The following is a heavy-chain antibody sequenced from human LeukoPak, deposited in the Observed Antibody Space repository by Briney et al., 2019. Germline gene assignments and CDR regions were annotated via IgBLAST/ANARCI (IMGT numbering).Heavy chain of an antibody. CDR1: GGSISSYY. J-gene: IGHJ6*03. Sequence: SETLSLTCTVSGGSISSYYWSWIRQPPGKGLEWIGYIYYSGSTHYNPSLKSRVTISVDTSKNQFSLKLSSVTAADTAVYYCARTEESGYSYRYFGYYYMDVWGKGTTVTVSS. CDR3: ARTEESGYSYRYFGYYYMDV. CDR2: IYYSGST. D-gene: IGHD5-18*01. V-gene: IGHV4-59*01.